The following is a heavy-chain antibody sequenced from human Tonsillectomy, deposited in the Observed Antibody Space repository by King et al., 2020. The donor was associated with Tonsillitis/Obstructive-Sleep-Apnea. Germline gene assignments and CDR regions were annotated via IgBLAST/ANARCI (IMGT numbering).Heavy chain of an antibody. Sequence: VQLVESGGGVVQPGRSLRLSCAASGFTFSSYAMHWVRQAPGKGLEWVAVISYDGSNKYYADSVKGRFTISRDNSKNTLYLQMNSLRAEDTAVYYCASPDSSVYYYFSYYFDYWGQGTLVTVSS. V-gene: IGHV3-30*04. J-gene: IGHJ4*02. D-gene: IGHD3-22*01. CDR1: GFTFSSYA. CDR3: ASPDSSVYYYFSYYFDY. CDR2: ISYDGSNK.